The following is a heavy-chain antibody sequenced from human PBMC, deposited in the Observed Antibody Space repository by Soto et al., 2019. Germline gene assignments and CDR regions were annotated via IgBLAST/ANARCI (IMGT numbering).Heavy chain of an antibody. CDR1: GGSISSGGYS. CDR2: IYHSGGT. V-gene: IGHV4-30-2*01. Sequence: QLQLQESGSGLVKPSQTLSLTCAVSGGSISSGGYSWSWIRQPPGKGLEWIGYIYHSGGTYYNPSLRSRVTLSVDRSKNQFSLKRSSVTAADTAVYYCARVVFDAFDIWGQGTMVTVSS. CDR3: ARVVFDAFDI. D-gene: IGHD1-26*01. J-gene: IGHJ3*02.